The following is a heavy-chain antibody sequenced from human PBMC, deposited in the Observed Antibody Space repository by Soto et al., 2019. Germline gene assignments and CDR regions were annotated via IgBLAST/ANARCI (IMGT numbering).Heavy chain of an antibody. V-gene: IGHV5-51*01. CDR3: PRHGFYGDYSSNYFDP. CDR2: IYLSDSTT. J-gene: IGHJ5*02. CDR1: GYSFTNYW. D-gene: IGHD4-17*01. Sequence: PGEALKISCKGSGYSFTNYWIAWVRQMPGKGLEYMGIIYLSDSTTRYIPSFKGQVTISADKSIRPASLQWNSLQASDPPMSYCPRHGFYGDYSSNYFDPWGQGTLVTVSS.